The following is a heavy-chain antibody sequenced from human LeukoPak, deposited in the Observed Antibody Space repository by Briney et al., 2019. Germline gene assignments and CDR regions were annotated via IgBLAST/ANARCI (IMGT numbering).Heavy chain of an antibody. D-gene: IGHD6-19*01. V-gene: IGHV3-30*03. CDR2: ISYDGSTK. CDR3: ARRNFDSSGWYVVDF. Sequence: GGSLRLSCAASGLTFSSYGMHWVRQAPGKGLEWVAVISYDGSTKYYADSVKGRFTISRDNSKNTLYLQMNSLRAEDTAVYYCARRNFDSSGWYVVDFWGQGTLVTVSS. J-gene: IGHJ4*02. CDR1: GLTFSSYG.